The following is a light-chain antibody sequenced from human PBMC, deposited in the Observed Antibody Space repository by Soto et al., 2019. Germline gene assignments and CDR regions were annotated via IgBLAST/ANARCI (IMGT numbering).Light chain of an antibody. J-gene: IGKJ4*01. V-gene: IGKV3-15*01. CDR1: QSVSSN. Sequence: EIVMTQSPSTLSVSQGARATLSCRASQSVSSNLAWYQQKPGETPRLLIYGASTRATGIPARFSGSGSGTEFTITISSLPSEDFAVYYCQQYNNWSPLTFGGGTKVEIK. CDR2: GAS. CDR3: QQYNNWSPLT.